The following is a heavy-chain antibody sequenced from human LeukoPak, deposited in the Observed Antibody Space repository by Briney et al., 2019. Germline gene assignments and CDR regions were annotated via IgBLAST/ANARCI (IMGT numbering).Heavy chain of an antibody. CDR3: ARERDEGFDY. J-gene: IGHJ4*02. CDR2: ISSDGDYI. V-gene: IGHV3-21*01. D-gene: IGHD5-24*01. Sequence: GGSLRLSCAASGFTFNSYSLSWVRQAPGKGLEWVSSISSDGDYIYYADSLKGRFTISRDNAKNSLYLQMNSLKAEDTAVYYCARERDEGFDYWGQGTLVTVSS. CDR1: GFTFNSYS.